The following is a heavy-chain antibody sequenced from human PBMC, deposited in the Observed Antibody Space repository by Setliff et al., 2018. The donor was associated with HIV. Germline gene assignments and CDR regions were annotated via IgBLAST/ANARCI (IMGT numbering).Heavy chain of an antibody. V-gene: IGHV1-8*02. CDR3: ARGKNIVVVPAAPNWFDP. D-gene: IGHD2-2*01. CDR2: MNPNSGNT. J-gene: IGHJ5*02. Sequence: ASVKVSCKASGYTFTSYDINWVRQATGQGLEWMGWMNPNSGNTGYVQKFQGRVTMTRNTSINTAYMELSSLRSQDTAVYYCARGKNIVVVPAAPNWFDPWGQGTLVTVSS. CDR1: GYTFTSYD.